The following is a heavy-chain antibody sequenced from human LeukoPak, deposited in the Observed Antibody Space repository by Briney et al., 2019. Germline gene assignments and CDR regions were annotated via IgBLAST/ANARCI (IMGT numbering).Heavy chain of an antibody. V-gene: IGHV3-21*01. CDR3: ARDVTTHYYYGMDV. CDR2: ISSSSSYI. CDR1: GFTFSSYS. D-gene: IGHD4-17*01. J-gene: IGHJ6*02. Sequence: GGSLRLSCAASGFTFSSYSMNWVRQAPGKGLEWVSSISSSSSYIYYADSVKGRLTISRDNAKNSLYLQMNSLRAEDTAVYYCARDVTTHYYYGMDVWGQGTTVTVSS.